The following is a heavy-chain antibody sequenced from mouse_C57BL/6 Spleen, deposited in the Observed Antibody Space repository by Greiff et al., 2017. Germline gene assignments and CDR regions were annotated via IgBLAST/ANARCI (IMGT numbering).Heavy chain of an antibody. V-gene: IGHV1-59*01. CDR2: IDPSDSYT. J-gene: IGHJ3*01. CDR3: ARGNWDEGFAY. Sequence: QVQLKQPGAELVRPGTSVKLSCKASGYTFTSYWMPWVKQRPGQGLEWIGVIDPSDSYTNYNQKFKGKATLTVDTSSSTAYMQLSSLTSEDSAVYYCARGNWDEGFAYWGQGTLVTVSA. CDR1: GYTFTSYW. D-gene: IGHD4-1*02.